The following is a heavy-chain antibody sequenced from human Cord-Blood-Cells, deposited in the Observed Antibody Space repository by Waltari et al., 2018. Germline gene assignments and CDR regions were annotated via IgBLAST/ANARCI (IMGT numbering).Heavy chain of an antibody. J-gene: IGHJ4*02. D-gene: IGHD3-3*01. CDR2: TDWDDDK. CDR3: ARTARFLEWLLPDY. CDR1: GFSPSTRAMS. Sequence: QVTLRESGPALVRPTQTLTLPCTFSGFSPSTRAMSVRWIRQPPGKALEWLALTDWDDDKYYSTSLKTRLTISKDTSKNQVVLTMTNMDPVDTATYYCARTARFLEWLLPDYWGQGTLVTVSS. V-gene: IGHV2-70*01.